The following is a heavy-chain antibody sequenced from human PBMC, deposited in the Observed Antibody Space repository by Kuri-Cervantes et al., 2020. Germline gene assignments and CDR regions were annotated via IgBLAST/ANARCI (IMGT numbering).Heavy chain of an antibody. CDR1: GFTFSNYW. V-gene: IGHV3-74*01. J-gene: IGHJ4*02. CDR3: ARDYGFRRYYFDY. D-gene: IGHD3-10*01. Sequence: GGSLRLSCAASGFTFSNYWMHWVRQVPGKGLVWVSRIDTDGSTTTYADSVKGRFTISRDNSKNTLYLQMNSLRAEDTALYYCARDYGFRRYYFDYWGQGILVTVSS. CDR2: IDTDGSTT.